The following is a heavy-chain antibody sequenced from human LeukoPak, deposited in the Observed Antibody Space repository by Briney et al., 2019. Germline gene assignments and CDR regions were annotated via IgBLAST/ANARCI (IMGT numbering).Heavy chain of an antibody. CDR3: AKDLGYSGYGYFDY. CDR1: GFTFSSYS. Sequence: GGSLRLSCAASGFTFSSYSMNWVRQAPGKGLEWVSGISWNSGGIGYADSVKGRFTISRDNAKNSLYLQMNSLRAEDTALYYCAKDLGYSGYGYFDYWGQGTLVTVSS. J-gene: IGHJ4*02. CDR2: ISWNSGGI. D-gene: IGHD5-12*01. V-gene: IGHV3-9*01.